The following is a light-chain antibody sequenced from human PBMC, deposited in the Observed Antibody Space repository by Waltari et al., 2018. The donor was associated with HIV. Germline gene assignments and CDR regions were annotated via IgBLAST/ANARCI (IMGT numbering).Light chain of an antibody. CDR2: WAS. CDR1: QNVLYNSNNKNF. Sequence: DIVMTQSAESMAVSLGERATINCKSSQNVLYNSNNKNFLAWYQQKPGQSPKLLIYWASTRESGVPDRFSGSGSGTDFTLTISSLQAEDAAVYYCQQYYARPWTFGKGTKVEIK. J-gene: IGKJ1*01. CDR3: QQYYARPWT. V-gene: IGKV4-1*01.